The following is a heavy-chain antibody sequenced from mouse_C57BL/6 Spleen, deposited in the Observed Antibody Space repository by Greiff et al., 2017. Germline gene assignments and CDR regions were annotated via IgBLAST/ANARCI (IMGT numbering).Heavy chain of an antibody. J-gene: IGHJ4*01. CDR1: GYAFSSYW. D-gene: IGHD1-1*01. Sequence: QVQLQQSGAELVKPGASVKISCKASGYAFSSYWMNWVKQRPGKGLEWIGQIYPGDGDTNYNGKFKGKATLTADKSSSTAYMQLSSLTSEDSAVYFCARRARGLDYYGSAYAMDYWGQGTSVTVAS. CDR2: IYPGDGDT. CDR3: ARRARGLDYYGSAYAMDY. V-gene: IGHV1-80*01.